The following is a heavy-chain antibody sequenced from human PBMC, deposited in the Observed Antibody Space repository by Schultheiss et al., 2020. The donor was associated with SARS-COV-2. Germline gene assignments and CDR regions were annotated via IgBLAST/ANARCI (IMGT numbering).Heavy chain of an antibody. Sequence: SVKVSCKASGYTFTGYYMHWVRQAPGQGLEWMGGIIPIIGIANYAQKFQGRVTITADKSTTTAYMELRSLRSDDTAVYYCARNGAARDSSGHYYGYWGQGTLVTVSS. D-gene: IGHD3-22*01. CDR3: ARNGAARDSSGHYYGY. CDR2: IIPIIGIA. V-gene: IGHV1-69*10. CDR1: GYTFTGYY. J-gene: IGHJ4*02.